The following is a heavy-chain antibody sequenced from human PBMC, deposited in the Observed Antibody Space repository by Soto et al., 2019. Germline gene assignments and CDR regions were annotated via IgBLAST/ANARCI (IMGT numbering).Heavy chain of an antibody. CDR2: MIPIFGTA. CDR3: ARRSHCSSTSCYIEGWFDP. Sequence: QVQLVQSGAEVKKPGSSVKVSCKASGGTFSSYAISWVRQAPGQGLEWMGGMIPIFGTANYAQKFQGRVTITADESTSTAYMELSSLRSEDTAVYYCARRSHCSSTSCYIEGWFDPWGQGTLVTVSS. J-gene: IGHJ5*02. V-gene: IGHV1-69*01. D-gene: IGHD2-2*02. CDR1: GGTFSSYA.